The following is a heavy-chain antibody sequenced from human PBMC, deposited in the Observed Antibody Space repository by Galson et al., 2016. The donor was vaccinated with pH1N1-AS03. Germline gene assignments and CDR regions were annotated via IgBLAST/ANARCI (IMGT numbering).Heavy chain of an antibody. V-gene: IGHV4-59*11. Sequence: SETLSLTCTVSGGSISSHYWNWIRQPPGKGLEWIGYINYSGSTNYNPPLKSRVTISVDTSKNQFSLKLSSVTAADTAVYYCARHDYGDYVGWFDPWGQGTLVTVSS. J-gene: IGHJ5*02. D-gene: IGHD4-17*01. CDR2: INYSGST. CDR1: GGSISSHY. CDR3: ARHDYGDYVGWFDP.